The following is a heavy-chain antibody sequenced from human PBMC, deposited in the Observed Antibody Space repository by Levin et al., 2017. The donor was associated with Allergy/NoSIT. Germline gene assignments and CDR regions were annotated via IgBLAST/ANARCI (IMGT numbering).Heavy chain of an antibody. D-gene: IGHD6-19*01. Sequence: GGSLRLSCAASGFTFDDYAMHWVRQAPGKGLEWVSGISWNSGSIGYADSVKGRFTISRDNAKNSLYLQMNSLRAEDTALYYCARSSGWKNYYYGMDVWGQGTTVTVSS. V-gene: IGHV3-9*01. J-gene: IGHJ6*02. CDR1: GFTFDDYA. CDR2: ISWNSGSI. CDR3: ARSSGWKNYYYGMDV.